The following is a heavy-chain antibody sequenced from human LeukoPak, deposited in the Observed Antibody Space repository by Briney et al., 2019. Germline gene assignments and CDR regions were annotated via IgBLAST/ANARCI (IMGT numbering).Heavy chain of an antibody. CDR3: YRAGAGSIDY. CDR1: GYTFTGYY. D-gene: IGHD6-13*01. J-gene: IGHJ4*02. V-gene: IGHV1-2*02. Sequence: ASVKVSCNASGYTFTGYYMHWGRHAPGQGHELMRWINPNSGGTNYAQKFQGRVPMTRDTSNTTAYMELRRIRSDDTAEYYCYRAGAGSIDYWGQGALVTVSS. CDR2: INPNSGGT.